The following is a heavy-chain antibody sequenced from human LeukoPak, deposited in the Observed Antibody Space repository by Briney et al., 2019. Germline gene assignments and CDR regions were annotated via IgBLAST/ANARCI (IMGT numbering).Heavy chain of an antibody. CDR2: IYYSGST. V-gene: IGHV4-59*01. Sequence: SEPLSLTCTVSGGSISSYYWSWIRQPPGKGLEWIGYIYYSGSTNYNPSLKSRVTISVDTSKNQLSLKLSSVTAADTAVYYCARRDYFGSDSYYWGQGTLVTVSA. CDR1: GGSISSYY. D-gene: IGHD3-10*01. J-gene: IGHJ4*02. CDR3: ARRDYFGSDSYY.